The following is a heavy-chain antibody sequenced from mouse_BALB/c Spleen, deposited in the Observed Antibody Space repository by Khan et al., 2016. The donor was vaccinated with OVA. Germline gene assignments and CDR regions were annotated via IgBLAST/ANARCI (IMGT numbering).Heavy chain of an antibody. CDR1: GFTFTSYG. V-gene: IGHV5-17*02. D-gene: IGHD1-1*01. J-gene: IGHJ2*01. CDR2: ISSDSNTI. CDR3: ATSYFYGYYFDY. Sequence: EVELVESGGGLVQSGGSRKLSCAASGFTFTSYGMHWIRQAPEKGLEWVAYISSDSNTIYYADTEKGRFTISRDNPKNTLFLQMTSLRSGDTAMYFCATSYFYGYYFDYWGQGTTLTVSS.